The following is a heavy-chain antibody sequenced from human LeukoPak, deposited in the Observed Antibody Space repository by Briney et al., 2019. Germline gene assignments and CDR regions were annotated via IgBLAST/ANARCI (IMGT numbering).Heavy chain of an antibody. CDR1: GFTFSSFG. J-gene: IGHJ4*02. CDR2: ISYDGSSE. CDR3: ARDRRDYGSGSPHTFDY. D-gene: IGHD3-10*01. Sequence: GGSLRLSCAASGFTFSSFGIHWVRQAPGKGLEWVAVISYDGSSEYYADSVKGRFTISRDNSKNTLYLQMNSLRAEDTAVYYCARDRRDYGSGSPHTFDYWGQGTLVTVSS. V-gene: IGHV3-30*03.